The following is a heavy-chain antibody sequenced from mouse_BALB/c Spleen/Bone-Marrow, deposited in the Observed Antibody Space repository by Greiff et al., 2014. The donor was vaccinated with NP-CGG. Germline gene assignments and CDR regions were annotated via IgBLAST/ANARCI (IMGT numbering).Heavy chain of an antibody. Sequence: VQLQQPGAELVKPGASVKLSCTASGFNIKDTYMHWVKQRPEQGLEWIGRIDPANGNTEYDPKFQGKATITADTSSNTAYLQLSSLTSEDTAVYYCAPYYYGSNSFAYWGQGTLVTVSA. CDR3: APYYYGSNSFAY. D-gene: IGHD1-1*01. V-gene: IGHV14-3*02. CDR1: GFNIKDTY. J-gene: IGHJ3*01. CDR2: IDPANGNT.